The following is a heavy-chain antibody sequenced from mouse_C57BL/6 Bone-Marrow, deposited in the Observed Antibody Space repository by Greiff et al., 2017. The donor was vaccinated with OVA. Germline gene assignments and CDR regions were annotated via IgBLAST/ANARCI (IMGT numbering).Heavy chain of an antibody. J-gene: IGHJ3*01. D-gene: IGHD4-1*01. CDR1: GFTFSSYT. CDR3: ARHGKGLGRDFAY. V-gene: IGHV5-9*01. Sequence: EVQGVESGGGLVKPGGSLKLSCAASGFTFSSYTMSWVRQTPEKRLEWVATISGGGGNTYYTDSVKGRFTISRDNAKNTLYLQLSSLRSEDTALYYCARHGKGLGRDFAYWGQGTLVTVSA. CDR2: ISGGGGNT.